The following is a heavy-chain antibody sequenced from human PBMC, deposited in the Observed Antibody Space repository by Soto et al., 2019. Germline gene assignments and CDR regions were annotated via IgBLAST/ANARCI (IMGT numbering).Heavy chain of an antibody. D-gene: IGHD6-19*01. CDR1: DDSFRGAEYY. J-gene: IGHJ2*01. V-gene: IGHV4-61*08. CDR2: TYYNGDT. CDR3: ARGPAYIDGWRTFDL. Sequence: SETLSLTCTVSDDSFRGAEYYWSWIRQPLGKGPEWIGYTYYNGDTKYNPALRCRVTMSEDTSKNQFSLRLSSVTAADTAVYFCARGPAYIDGWRTFDLWGRGILVTVSS.